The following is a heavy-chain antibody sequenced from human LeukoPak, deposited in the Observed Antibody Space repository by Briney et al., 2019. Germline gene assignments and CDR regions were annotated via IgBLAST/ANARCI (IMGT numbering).Heavy chain of an antibody. V-gene: IGHV1-69*04. CDR2: IIPILGIA. D-gene: IGHD3-22*01. CDR3: ARVDTYYYDSSGYSY. Sequence: ASVKVSRKCSGGTFSSYAISWVRQAPGQGLEWMGRIIPILGIANYAQKFQGRVTITADKSTSTAYMELSSLRSEDTAVYYCARVDTYYYDSSGYSYWGQGTLVTVSS. CDR1: GGTFSSYA. J-gene: IGHJ4*02.